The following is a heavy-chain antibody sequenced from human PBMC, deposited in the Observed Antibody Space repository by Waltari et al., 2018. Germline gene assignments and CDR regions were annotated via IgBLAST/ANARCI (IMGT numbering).Heavy chain of an antibody. Sequence: QAPGKGLEWMGGFDPEDGETIYAQKFQGRVTMTEDTSTDTAYMELSSLRSEDTAVYYCATGKEIGSSGFYWGQGTLVTVSS. CDR2: FDPEDGET. D-gene: IGHD6-19*01. J-gene: IGHJ4*02. CDR3: ATGKEIGSSGFY. V-gene: IGHV1-24*01.